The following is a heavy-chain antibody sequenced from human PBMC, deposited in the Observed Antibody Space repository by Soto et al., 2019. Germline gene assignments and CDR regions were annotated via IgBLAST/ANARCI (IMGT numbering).Heavy chain of an antibody. CDR1: GYTFTSYY. CDR3: VRGGLGSSPQGGYYYYMDV. J-gene: IGHJ6*03. CDR2: INPIGGST. V-gene: IGHV1-2*04. D-gene: IGHD1-26*01. Sequence: ASVKVSRKASGYTFTSYYMHWVRQTPRQGLEWMGMINPIGGSTNYAQKFQGWVTMTRDTSISTAYMELSRLRSDDTAVYYCVRGGLGSSPQGGYYYYMDVWGKGTTVTVSS.